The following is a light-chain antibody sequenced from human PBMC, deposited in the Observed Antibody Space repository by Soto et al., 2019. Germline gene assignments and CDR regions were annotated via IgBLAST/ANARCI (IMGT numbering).Light chain of an antibody. J-gene: IGKJ1*01. CDR3: QQYGSSPWT. V-gene: IGKV3-20*01. CDR2: GAS. Sequence: ILMTQSPATLSVSPGERATLSCRASQSVSSSYLAWYQQKPGQAPRLLIYGASSRATGIPDRFSGSGSGTDFTLTISRLEPEDFAVYYCQQYGSSPWTFGQGTKVEIK. CDR1: QSVSSSY.